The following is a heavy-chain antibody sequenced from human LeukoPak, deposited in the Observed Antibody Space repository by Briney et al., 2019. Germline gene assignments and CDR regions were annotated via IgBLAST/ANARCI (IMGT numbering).Heavy chain of an antibody. J-gene: IGHJ4*02. CDR2: IYYSGST. CDR1: GGSISSSSYY. Sequence: SETLSLTCTVSGGSISSSSYYWGWIRQPPGKGLEWIGSIYYSGSTYYNPSLKSRVTIPVDTSKNQFSLKLSSVTAADTAVYYCARHEMSAAAGLYFDYWGQGTLVTVSS. CDR3: ARHEMSAAAGLYFDY. V-gene: IGHV4-39*01. D-gene: IGHD6-13*01.